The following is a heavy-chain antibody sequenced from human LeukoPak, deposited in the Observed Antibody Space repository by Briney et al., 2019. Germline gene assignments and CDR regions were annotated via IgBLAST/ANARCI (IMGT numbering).Heavy chain of an antibody. CDR1: GYTFTSYG. D-gene: IGHD3-3*01. V-gene: IGHV1-2*02. CDR3: ASSRPYYDFWSGYYYYGMDV. Sequence: ASVKVSCKASGYTFTSYGISWVRQAPGQGLEWMGWINPNSGGTNYAQKFQGRVTMTRDTSISTAYMELSRLRSDDTAVYYCASSRPYYDFWSGYYYYGMDVWGQGTTVTVSS. J-gene: IGHJ6*02. CDR2: INPNSGGT.